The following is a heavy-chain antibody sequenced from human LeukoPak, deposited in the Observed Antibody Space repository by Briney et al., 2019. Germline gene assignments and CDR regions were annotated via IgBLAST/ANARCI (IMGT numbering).Heavy chain of an antibody. V-gene: IGHV3-23*01. J-gene: IGHJ4*02. CDR2: ISGSGGNR. CDR3: ARDRWGFDY. Sequence: PGGSLRLSCSASGFAFSGFAMGWVRQAPGKGLEWVSSISGSGGNRYYADSVKGRFTISRDNAKNSLYLQMNSLRAEDTAVYYCARDRWGFDYWGQGTLVTVSS. D-gene: IGHD5-24*01. CDR1: GFAFSGFA.